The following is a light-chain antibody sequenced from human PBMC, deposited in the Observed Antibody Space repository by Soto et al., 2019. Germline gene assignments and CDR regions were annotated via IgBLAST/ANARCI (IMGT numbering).Light chain of an antibody. V-gene: IGKV3-20*01. Sequence: ETVLTQSPATLSLSPGERATLSCRASQSVSSSYLAWYQQKPGQAPRLVIYGASSRATGIPDRFSGSGSGTDFTLTISRLEPEDFAVYYCQQYGSSRWTFGQGTKVDIK. CDR1: QSVSSSY. CDR3: QQYGSSRWT. CDR2: GAS. J-gene: IGKJ1*01.